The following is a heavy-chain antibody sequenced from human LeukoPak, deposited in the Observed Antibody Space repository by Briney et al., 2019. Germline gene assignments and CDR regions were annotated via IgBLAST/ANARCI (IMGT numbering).Heavy chain of an antibody. V-gene: IGHV3-74*01. Sequence: QPGGSLRLSCAASGFTFSHYLMHRVRQAPGKGLVWVSRINSDESNTNSYADSVKGRFIISRDNAKNTLYLQMNSLRAEDTAVYFCGRGGNGIDIWGQGTTVIVSS. J-gene: IGHJ3*02. CDR1: GFTFSHYL. CDR3: GRGGNGIDI. D-gene: IGHD2-8*01. CDR2: INSDESNT.